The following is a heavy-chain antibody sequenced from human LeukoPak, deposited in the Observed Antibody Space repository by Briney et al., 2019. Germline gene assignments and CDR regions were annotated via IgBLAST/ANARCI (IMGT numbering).Heavy chain of an antibody. CDR3: ARDVGREDDY. CDR2: ISSSSSYI. CDR1: GFTFNSYS. Sequence: GGSLRLSXAASGFTFNSYSMNWVRQAPGKGLEWASLISSSSSYIYYADSVKGRFTISRDNAKNSLYLQMNSLRAEDTAVYYCARDVGREDDYWGQGTLATVSS. D-gene: IGHD2-15*01. J-gene: IGHJ4*02. V-gene: IGHV3-21*01.